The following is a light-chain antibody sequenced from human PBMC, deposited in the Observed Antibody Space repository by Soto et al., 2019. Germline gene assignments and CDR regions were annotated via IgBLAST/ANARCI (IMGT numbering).Light chain of an antibody. Sequence: DIQMTQSPSSLSASVGDRVTITCRASQGISDFLAWYQQKPGKVPKLLIYAASTLQSGVPSRFSGSGSGTDFNLTISSLQPEDVATYYCQNYNSVPQTFGQGTKVEIK. J-gene: IGKJ1*01. CDR3: QNYNSVPQT. CDR2: AAS. V-gene: IGKV1-27*01. CDR1: QGISDF.